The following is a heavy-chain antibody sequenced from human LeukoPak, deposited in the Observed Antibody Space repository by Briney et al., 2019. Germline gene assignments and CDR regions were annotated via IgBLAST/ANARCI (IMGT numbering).Heavy chain of an antibody. V-gene: IGHV4-61*02. CDR1: GGSISSGSYY. Sequence: TSETLSPTCTVCGGSISSGSYYWSWIRQPAGKGLEWIGRIYTSGSTNYNPSLKSRVTISVDTSKNQFSLKLSSVTAADTAVSYCARGIPRRAFDIWGQGTMVTVSS. CDR3: ARGIPRRAFDI. J-gene: IGHJ3*02. CDR2: IYTSGST.